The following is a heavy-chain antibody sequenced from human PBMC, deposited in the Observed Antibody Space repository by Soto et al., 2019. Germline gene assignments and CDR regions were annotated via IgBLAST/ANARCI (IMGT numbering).Heavy chain of an antibody. CDR2: ISYDGSNK. CDR3: ARDYYRFNSGYGFSMDV. V-gene: IGHV3-30-3*01. CDR1: GFTFSSYA. Sequence: QVQLVESGGGVVQPGRSLRLSCAASGFTFSSYAMHWVRQAPGKGLEWVVVISYDGSNKYYADSVKGRFTISRDNSKNXXYLQMNSLRAEDTAVYYCARDYYRFNSGYGFSMDVWGQGTTVTVSS. J-gene: IGHJ6*02. D-gene: IGHD5-12*01.